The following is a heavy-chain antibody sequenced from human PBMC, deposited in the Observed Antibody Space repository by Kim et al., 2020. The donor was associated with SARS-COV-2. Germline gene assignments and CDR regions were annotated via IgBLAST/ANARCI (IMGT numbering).Heavy chain of an antibody. Sequence: GGSLRLSCAASGFTFSSYAMSWIRQAPGKGLEWVSAISGSGGSTYYADSVKGRFTIYRDNSKNTLYLQMNSLRAEDTAVYYCAKGDYTVTTFFDYWGQGTLVTVSS. V-gene: IGHV3-23*01. J-gene: IGHJ4*02. CDR2: ISGSGGST. CDR3: AKGDYTVTTFFDY. D-gene: IGHD4-17*01. CDR1: GFTFSSYA.